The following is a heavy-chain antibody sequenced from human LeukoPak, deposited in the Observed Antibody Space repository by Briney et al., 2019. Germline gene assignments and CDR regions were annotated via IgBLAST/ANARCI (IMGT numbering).Heavy chain of an antibody. Sequence: SETLSLTCTVSGGSISSNYWSWIRQPPGKGLEWIGYIYYSGSTNYNLSLKSRVTVSVDTSKNQFSLKLNSVTAADTAVYYCARSLSSAWYAYDYWGQGTLVTVSS. CDR1: GGSISSNY. D-gene: IGHD6-19*01. CDR3: ARSLSSAWYAYDY. V-gene: IGHV4-59*01. CDR2: IYYSGST. J-gene: IGHJ4*02.